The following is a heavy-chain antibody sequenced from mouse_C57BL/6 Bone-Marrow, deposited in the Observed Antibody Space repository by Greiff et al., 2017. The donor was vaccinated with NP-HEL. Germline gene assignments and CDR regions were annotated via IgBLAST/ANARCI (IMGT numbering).Heavy chain of an antibody. D-gene: IGHD2-12*01. CDR2: IDPSDSYT. CDR1: GYTFTSYW. V-gene: IGHV1-69*01. J-gene: IGHJ4*01. CDR3: ARHYSCAMDY. Sequence: QVQLQQPGAELVMPGASVKLSCKASGYTFTSYWMHWVKQRPGQGLEWIGEIDPSDSYTNYNQKFKGKSTLTVDKSSSTAYMQLSSLTSEDSAVYYCARHYSCAMDYWGQGTSVTVSS.